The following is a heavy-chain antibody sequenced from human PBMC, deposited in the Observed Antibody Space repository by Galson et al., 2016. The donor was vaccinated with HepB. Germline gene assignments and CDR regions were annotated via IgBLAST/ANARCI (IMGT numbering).Heavy chain of an antibody. CDR1: GFAFTGYS. CDR2: ISSSSTTI. D-gene: IGHD3-22*01. Sequence: SLRLSCAASGFAFTGYSMNWVRQAPGKGLQWISYISSSSTTIYYVDSVKGRFTISRDNAKNSLYLQMNSLRAEDTAVYYCARDPRYYDRSGYYGANDYWGQGTLVTVSS. V-gene: IGHV3-48*04. CDR3: ARDPRYYDRSGYYGANDY. J-gene: IGHJ4*02.